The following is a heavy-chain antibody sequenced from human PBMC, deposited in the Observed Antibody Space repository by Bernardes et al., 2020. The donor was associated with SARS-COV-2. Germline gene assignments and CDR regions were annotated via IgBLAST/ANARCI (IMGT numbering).Heavy chain of an antibody. CDR3: ARLHLRYFDWLLSEYYFDY. Sequence: SETLSLTCTVSGGSISSGGYYWSWIRQHPGKGLEWIGYIYYSGSTYYNPSLKSRVTISVDTSKNQFSLKLSSVTAADTAVYYCARLHLRYFDWLLSEYYFDYWGQGTLVTVSS. J-gene: IGHJ4*02. CDR1: GGSISSGGYY. CDR2: IYYSGST. V-gene: IGHV4-31*03. D-gene: IGHD3-9*01.